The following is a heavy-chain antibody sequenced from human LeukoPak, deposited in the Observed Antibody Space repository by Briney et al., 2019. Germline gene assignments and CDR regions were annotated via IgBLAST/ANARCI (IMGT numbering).Heavy chain of an antibody. CDR2: ISCARSNY. CDR3: AKDGRHYSSGYSWDYLDY. D-gene: IGHD3-22*01. CDR1: GFTFSTYG. J-gene: IGHJ4*02. Sequence: NPGGSLRLSCAASGFTFSTYGMHWVRQAPGKGLEWVAVISCARSNYYYADSVKGRFTISRDNSKNTLSLQMNSLRAEDTAVYYCAKDGRHYSSGYSWDYLDYWGQGTLVTVSS. V-gene: IGHV3-30*18.